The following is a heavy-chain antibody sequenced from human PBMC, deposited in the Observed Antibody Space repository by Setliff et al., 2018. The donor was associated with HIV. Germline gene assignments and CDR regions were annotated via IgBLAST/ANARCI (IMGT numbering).Heavy chain of an antibody. D-gene: IGHD5-12*01. CDR1: GFTLSSHS. Sequence: PGESLKISCAASGFTLSSHSMSWVRQAPGKGLEWISYISSSSSTIYYADSVKGRFTISRGNAKNSLFLQMNSLRAEDTAVYYCARGSRDGYRLPFGYWGQGTLVTVSS. J-gene: IGHJ4*02. CDR2: ISSSSSTI. V-gene: IGHV3-48*01. CDR3: ARGSRDGYRLPFGY.